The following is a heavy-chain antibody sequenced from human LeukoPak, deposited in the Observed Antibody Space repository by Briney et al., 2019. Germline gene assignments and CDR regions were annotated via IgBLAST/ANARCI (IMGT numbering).Heavy chain of an antibody. CDR3: ARHRMYYYDSSGRGVADAFDI. J-gene: IGHJ3*02. CDR2: IYYSGST. CDR1: GGSISSSSYY. D-gene: IGHD3-22*01. V-gene: IGHV4-39*01. Sequence: KASETLSLTCTVSGGSISSSSYYWGWIRQPPGKGLEWIGSIYYSGSTYYNPSLKSRVTISVDTSKNQFSLKPSSVTAADTAVYYCARHRMYYYDSSGRGVADAFDIWGQGTMVTVSS.